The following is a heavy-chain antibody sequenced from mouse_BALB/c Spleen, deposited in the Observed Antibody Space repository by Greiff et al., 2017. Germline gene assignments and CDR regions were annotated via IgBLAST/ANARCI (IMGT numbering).Heavy chain of an antibody. CDR1: GFTFSSYT. D-gene: IGHD1-1*01. V-gene: IGHV5-12-2*01. Sequence: EVKLMESGGGLVQPGGSLKLSCAASGFTFSSYTMSWVRQTPEKRLEWVAYISNGGGSTYYPDTVKGRFTISRDNAKNTLYLQMSSLKSEDTAMYYCARLDYSYAMDYWGQGTSVTVSS. CDR3: ARLDYSYAMDY. J-gene: IGHJ4*01. CDR2: ISNGGGST.